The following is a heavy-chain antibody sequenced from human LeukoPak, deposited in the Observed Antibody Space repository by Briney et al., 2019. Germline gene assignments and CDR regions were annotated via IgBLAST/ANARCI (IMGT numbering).Heavy chain of an antibody. D-gene: IGHD3-22*01. CDR2: INAGNGNT. CDR3: ARDLSSGYYGPYYFDY. CDR1: GYTFTSYA. Sequence: ASVKVSCKASGYTFTSYAMHWVRQAPGQRLEWMGWINAGNGNTKYSQKFQGRVTITRDTSASTAYMELSSLRSEDTAVYYCARDLSSGYYGPYYFDYWGQGTLVTVSS. V-gene: IGHV1-3*01. J-gene: IGHJ4*02.